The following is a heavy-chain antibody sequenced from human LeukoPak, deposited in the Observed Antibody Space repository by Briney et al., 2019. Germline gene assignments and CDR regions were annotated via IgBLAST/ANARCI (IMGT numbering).Heavy chain of an antibody. D-gene: IGHD6-19*01. Sequence: PGGSLRLSCAASGFTFSDHFMDWVRQAPGKGLEWVGRSRDKANSYTTEYAAPVKGRFTISRDDSKNSVYLQMNSLKTEDTAVYYCSVPVAGTVDYWGQGTLVTVSS. CDR1: GFTFSDHF. V-gene: IGHV3-72*01. J-gene: IGHJ4*02. CDR3: SVPVAGTVDY. CDR2: SRDKANSYTT.